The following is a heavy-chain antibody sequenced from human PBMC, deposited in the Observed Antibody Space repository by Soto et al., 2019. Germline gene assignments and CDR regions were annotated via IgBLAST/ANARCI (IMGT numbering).Heavy chain of an antibody. CDR3: ARLSTSAGRRDLAC. J-gene: IGHJ4*02. V-gene: IGHV3-7*01. Sequence: EVQLVESGGGLVQPGGSLRLSCAASGFSLSSYWMSWVRQAPGKGLEWVANMNQDGSESDYVGSVKGRVTFTRDNAKNSLYLQMNSLRAEDTAVYYCARLSTSAGRRDLACWGQGTRVTVSS. CDR1: GFSLSSYW. CDR2: MNQDGSES.